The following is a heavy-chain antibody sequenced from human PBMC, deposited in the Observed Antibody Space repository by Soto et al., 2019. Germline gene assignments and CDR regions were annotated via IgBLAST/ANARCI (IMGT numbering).Heavy chain of an antibody. J-gene: IGHJ3*02. V-gene: IGHV1-8*01. CDR1: GYTFTSYD. CDR2: MNPNSGNT. CDR3: ARVGYYYDSSGYQNDAFDI. D-gene: IGHD3-22*01. Sequence: ASVKVSCKASGYTFTSYDINWVRQATGQGLEWMGWMNPNSGNTGYAQKFQGRVTMTRNTSISTAYMELSSLRSEDTAVYYCARVGYYYDSSGYQNDAFDIWGQETMVTVSS.